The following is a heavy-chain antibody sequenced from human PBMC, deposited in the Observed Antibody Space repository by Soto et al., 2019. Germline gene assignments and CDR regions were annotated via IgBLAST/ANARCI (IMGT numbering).Heavy chain of an antibody. J-gene: IGHJ5*02. CDR1: GGSISSSSYY. Sequence: SETLSLSCTVSGGSISSSSYYWGWIRQPPGKGLEWIGSIYYSGSTYYNPSLKSRVTISVDTSKNQFSLKLSSVTAADTAVYYCARHVDIVVVTAINWFDPWGQGTLVTVSS. V-gene: IGHV4-39*01. CDR3: ARHVDIVVVTAINWFDP. D-gene: IGHD2-21*02. CDR2: IYYSGST.